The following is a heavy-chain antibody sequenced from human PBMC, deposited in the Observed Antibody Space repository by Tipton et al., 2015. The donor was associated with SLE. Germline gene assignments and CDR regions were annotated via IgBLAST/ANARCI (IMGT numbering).Heavy chain of an antibody. V-gene: IGHV3-48*03. J-gene: IGHJ3*02. CDR2: ISSRGSTI. Sequence: SLRLYCAASGFTFSRYEMNWVRQTPGKGLAWVLYISSRGSTIYYAYSVKSRFTISRDNAKNSLYLQMYSLRAEETAVYYCARDRANGYDSSGYWDDAFDIGGQGTMVTVSS. CDR3: ARDRANGYDSSGYWDDAFDI. D-gene: IGHD3-22*01. CDR1: GFTFSRYE.